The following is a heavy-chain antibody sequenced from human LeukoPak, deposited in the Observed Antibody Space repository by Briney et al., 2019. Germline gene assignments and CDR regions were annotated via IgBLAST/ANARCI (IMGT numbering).Heavy chain of an antibody. Sequence: GGSLRLSCAASGFTFSSYWMHWVRQASGKGLVWVSRINSDGSSTSYADSVKGRFTISRDNAKNTLYLQMNSLRAEDTAVYYCARVIRPPGYSYGPVFDYWGQGTLVTVSS. CDR2: INSDGSST. CDR3: ARVIRPPGYSYGPVFDY. CDR1: GFTFSSYW. J-gene: IGHJ4*02. V-gene: IGHV3-74*01. D-gene: IGHD5-18*01.